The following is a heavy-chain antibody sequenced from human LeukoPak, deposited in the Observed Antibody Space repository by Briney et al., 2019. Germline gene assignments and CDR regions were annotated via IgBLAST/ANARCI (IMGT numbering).Heavy chain of an antibody. J-gene: IGHJ3*02. CDR3: AADSPHDAFDI. CDR2: IVVGSGNT. V-gene: IGHV1-58*02. Sequence: ASVKVSCKASGFIFTSSAMQWVRQARGQRLEWIGWIVVGSGNTNYAQKFQERVTITRDMSTSTAYMELSSLRSEDTAVYYCAADSPHDAFDIWGQGTMVTVSS. CDR1: GFIFTSSA.